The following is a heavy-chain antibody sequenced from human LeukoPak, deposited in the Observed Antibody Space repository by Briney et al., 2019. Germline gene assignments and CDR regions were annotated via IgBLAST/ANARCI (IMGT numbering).Heavy chain of an antibody. CDR1: GFTFSTCA. J-gene: IGHJ6*02. CDR2: ISGTTSGT. CDR3: AKVRTYFYHGLDV. V-gene: IGHV3-23*01. D-gene: IGHD1-14*01. Sequence: GGSLRLSCAASGFTFSTCAMSWVRQAPGKGLEWVSGISGTTSGTYYADSVKGRFTISRDNSKNTLFLQVNSLRAEDTAVYYCAKVRTYFYHGLDVWGQGTAVTVSS.